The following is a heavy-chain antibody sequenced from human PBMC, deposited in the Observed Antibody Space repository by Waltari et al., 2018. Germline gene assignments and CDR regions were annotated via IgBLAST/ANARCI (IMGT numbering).Heavy chain of an antibody. CDR1: GYSFTSID. D-gene: IGHD4-4*01. CDR2: MKPNSGNT. Sequence: QVQLVQSGVEVKRPGASVKVSCKASGYSFTSIDINWVRQATGQGLEWRGWMKPNSGNTDYAQRFQGRVTMTRDTTISAAYMELTNLRYEETAVYYCAGGYSHDRDGAFDIWGQGTMVIVSS. CDR3: AGGYSHDRDGAFDI. V-gene: IGHV1-8*01. J-gene: IGHJ3*02.